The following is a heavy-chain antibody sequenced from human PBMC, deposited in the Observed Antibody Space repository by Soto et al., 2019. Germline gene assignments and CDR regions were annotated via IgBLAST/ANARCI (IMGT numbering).Heavy chain of an antibody. J-gene: IGHJ4*02. CDR1: GGTFSRYA. CDR3: ASRFGRSESCCYHMDV. CDR2: IIPIFGTA. D-gene: IGHD2-15*01. Sequence: GASVKVSCKASGGTFSRYAISWVRQAPGQGLEWMGGIIPIFGTAHSAQKFQGSVTLTAADSTRTASMELASPRSEDEEEYECASRFGRSESCCYHMDVWGQGTLVTVSS. V-gene: IGHV1-69*01.